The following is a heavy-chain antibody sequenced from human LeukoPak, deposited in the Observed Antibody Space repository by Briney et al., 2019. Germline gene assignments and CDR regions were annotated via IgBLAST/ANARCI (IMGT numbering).Heavy chain of an antibody. J-gene: IGHJ6*03. CDR3: ARVPNEGFLEWNYYFYMDV. CDR1: GFTFSSYS. CDR2: ISTSSSYI. V-gene: IGHV3-21*01. Sequence: GGSLRLSCAASGFTFSSYSMNWVRQAPGKGLEWVSFISTSSSYIYYADAVKGRFTISRDSAKNSLYLQMNSLRAEDTAVYYCARVPNEGFLEWNYYFYMDVWGKGTTVTVSS. D-gene: IGHD3-3*01.